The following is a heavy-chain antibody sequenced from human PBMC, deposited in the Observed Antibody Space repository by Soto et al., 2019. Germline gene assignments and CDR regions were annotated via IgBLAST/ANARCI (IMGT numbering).Heavy chain of an antibody. J-gene: IGHJ6*02. CDR2: ISTYNGNT. CDR3: APTAMVNYYYYGMDV. Sequence: QVQLVQSGAEVKKPGASVKVSCKASGSTFTRYGISWVRQAPGQGLEWMGWISTYNGNTNYAQKLQGRVTMTTDTATSAAYMELRSLRSADTAVYYCAPTAMVNYYYYGMDVWGQGTTVTVSS. V-gene: IGHV1-18*01. D-gene: IGHD5-18*01. CDR1: GSTFTRYG.